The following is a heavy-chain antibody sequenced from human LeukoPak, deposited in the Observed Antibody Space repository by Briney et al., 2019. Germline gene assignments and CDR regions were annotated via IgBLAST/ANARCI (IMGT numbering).Heavy chain of an antibody. J-gene: IGHJ5*02. D-gene: IGHD3-3*01. V-gene: IGHV4-39*01. CDR2: IIYSGTT. CDR1: GDSISTSTYSTTYY. CDR3: ARRSFLGFWSGHGRWFDP. Sequence: PSETLSLTCTVSGDSISTSTYSTTYYWGWIRQPPGKGLEWIGSIIYSGTTHYNASLKSRVTISVDTSKNQFSLKLSSVTAADTAVYYCARRSFLGFWSGHGRWFDPWGQGTLVTVSS.